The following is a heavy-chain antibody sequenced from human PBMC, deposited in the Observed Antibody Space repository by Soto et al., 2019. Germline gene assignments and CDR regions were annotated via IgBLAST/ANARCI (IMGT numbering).Heavy chain of an antibody. Sequence: SETLSLTCTVSGGSISSYYWSWIRQPPGKGLEWIGYIYYSGSTNYNPSLKSRVTISVDTSKNQFSLKLSSVTAADTALSYCARGHNWGLTNFDYWGQGTLVTVSS. CDR2: IYYSGST. V-gene: IGHV4-59*01. CDR1: GGSISSYY. J-gene: IGHJ4*02. CDR3: ARGHNWGLTNFDY. D-gene: IGHD7-27*01.